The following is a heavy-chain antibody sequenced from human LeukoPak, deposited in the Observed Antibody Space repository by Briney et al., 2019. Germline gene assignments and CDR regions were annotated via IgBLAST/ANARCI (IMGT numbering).Heavy chain of an antibody. J-gene: IGHJ4*02. D-gene: IGHD6-19*01. CDR2: MNPNSGNT. Sequence: ASVKVSCKASGYTFTSYGISWVRQAPGQGLEWMGWMNPNSGNTGYAQKFQGRVTMTRNTSISTAYMELSSLRAEDTAVYYCARGRGGGGSGWYYFDYWGQGTLVTVSS. CDR1: GYTFTSYG. CDR3: ARGRGGGGSGWYYFDY. V-gene: IGHV1-8*02.